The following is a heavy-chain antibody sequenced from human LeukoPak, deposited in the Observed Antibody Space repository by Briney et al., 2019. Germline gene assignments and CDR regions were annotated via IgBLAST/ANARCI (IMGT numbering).Heavy chain of an antibody. CDR1: GYTFSDYY. CDR3: ARARGLIYSEDDLFDY. Sequence: ASVKASCKASGYTFSDYYIHWVRQAPGQGLEWVGWINPKTGGTDYAQRFQGSVTMTRDTSINTAYMELNRLKFDDTAVFYCARARGLIYSEDDLFDYWGQGSMVTVSS. J-gene: IGHJ4*03. V-gene: IGHV1-2*02. D-gene: IGHD3-10*01. CDR2: INPKTGGT.